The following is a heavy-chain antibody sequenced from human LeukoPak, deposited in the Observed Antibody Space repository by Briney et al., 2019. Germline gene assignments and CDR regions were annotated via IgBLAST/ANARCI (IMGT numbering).Heavy chain of an antibody. Sequence: GASVNVSCKASGYTFTSYYMHWVRQAPGQGLEWMGLINPSDGSTTYPQKFQGRLTMTRDMSTSTVYMELSSLRSEDTAIYYCARGLSYDGDDYWGQGTLVTVSS. V-gene: IGHV1-46*01. CDR3: ARGLSYDGDDY. CDR1: GYTFTSYY. D-gene: IGHD3-22*01. CDR2: INPSDGST. J-gene: IGHJ4*02.